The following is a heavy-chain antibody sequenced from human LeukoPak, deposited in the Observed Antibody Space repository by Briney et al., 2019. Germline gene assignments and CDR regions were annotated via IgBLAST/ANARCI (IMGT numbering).Heavy chain of an antibody. V-gene: IGHV4-39*01. Sequence: SETLSLTCTVSGGSISSSSYYWGWIRQPPGKGLEWIGSIYYSGSTNYNPSLKSRVTISVDTSKNQFSLKLSSVTAADTAVYYCARHPGGCRKGCWFDPWGQGTLVTVSS. J-gene: IGHJ5*02. CDR1: GGSISSSSYY. CDR2: IYYSGST. D-gene: IGHD6-25*01. CDR3: ARHPGGCRKGCWFDP.